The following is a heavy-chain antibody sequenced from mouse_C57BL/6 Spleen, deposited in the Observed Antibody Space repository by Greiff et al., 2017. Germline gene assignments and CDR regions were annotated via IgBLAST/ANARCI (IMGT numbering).Heavy chain of an antibody. CDR2: IWSGGST. D-gene: IGHD3-2*02. Sequence: QVQLKQSGPGLVQPSQSLSITCTVSGFSLTSYGVHWVRQSPGKGLEWLGVIWSGGSTDYNAAFISRLSISKDNSKSQVFFKMNSLQADDTAIYYCARPIDSSGSWFAYWGQGTLVTVSA. CDR1: GFSLTSYG. CDR3: ARPIDSSGSWFAY. J-gene: IGHJ3*01. V-gene: IGHV2-2*01.